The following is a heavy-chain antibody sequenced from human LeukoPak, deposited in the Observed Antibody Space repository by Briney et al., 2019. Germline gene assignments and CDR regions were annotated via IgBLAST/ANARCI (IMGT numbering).Heavy chain of an antibody. CDR3: AKDYDILTGYPTTFDY. CDR2: IYSGGGT. CDR1: GFSVSNSY. D-gene: IGHD3-9*01. V-gene: IGHV3-53*01. J-gene: IGHJ4*02. Sequence: PGGSLRLSCAASGFSVSNSYMSWVRQAPGKGLDWVSVIYSGGGTFHSDSVKGRFTISRDNSKNTLYLQMNSLRAEDTAVYYCAKDYDILTGYPTTFDYWGQGTLVTVSS.